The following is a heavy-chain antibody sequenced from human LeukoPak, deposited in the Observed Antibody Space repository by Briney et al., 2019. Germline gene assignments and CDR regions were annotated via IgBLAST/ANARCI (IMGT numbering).Heavy chain of an antibody. V-gene: IGHV3-64*01. CDR2: ISSNGGST. CDR1: GFTFSSYA. CDR3: AREITPFGYSVLGNYFDY. J-gene: IGHJ4*02. Sequence: GGSLRLSCAASGFTFSSYAMHWVRQAPGKGLEYVSAISSNGGSTYYANSVKGRFTISRDNSKNTLYLQMGSLRAEDMAVYYCAREITPFGYSVLGNYFDYWGQGTLVTVSS. D-gene: IGHD2/OR15-2a*01.